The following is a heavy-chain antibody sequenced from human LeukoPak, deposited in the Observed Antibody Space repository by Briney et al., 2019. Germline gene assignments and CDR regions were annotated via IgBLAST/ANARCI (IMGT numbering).Heavy chain of an antibody. V-gene: IGHV3-23*01. J-gene: IGHJ4*02. Sequence: GGSLRLSCAASGFTFSSYTMNWVRQAPGRGLEWVSGISGSGTNTYYADSVKGRFTISRDNSKSTLYLQMNSLRAEDTAVYYCAKGRAYCGGDCYLYPFDYWGQGTLVTVSS. CDR1: GFTFSSYT. CDR3: AKGRAYCGGDCYLYPFDY. D-gene: IGHD2-21*02. CDR2: ISGSGTNT.